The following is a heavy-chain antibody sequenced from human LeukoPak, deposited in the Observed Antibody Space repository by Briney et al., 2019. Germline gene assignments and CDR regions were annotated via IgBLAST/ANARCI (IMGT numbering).Heavy chain of an antibody. V-gene: IGHV3-48*01. CDR3: TRDADGNFDY. J-gene: IGHJ4*02. Sequence: GGSLRLSCAASGFTFSPYSMNWVRQAPGKGLEWVSYISRNGDTIYYADSVKGRFTISRDNAKSSMNLQMSSLRVEDTAMYYCTRDADGNFDYWGQGTLVTVSS. CDR2: ISRNGDTI. D-gene: IGHD4-17*01. CDR1: GFTFSPYS.